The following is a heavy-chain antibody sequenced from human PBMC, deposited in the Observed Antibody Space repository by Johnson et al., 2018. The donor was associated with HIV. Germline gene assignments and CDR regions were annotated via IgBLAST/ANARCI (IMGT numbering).Heavy chain of an antibody. V-gene: IGHV3-30*02. CDR3: AREGVGVNAFDI. CDR2: IRYDGSNK. Sequence: QVQLVESGGGVVQPGGSLRLSCAASGFTFSSYGMHWVRQAPGKGLEWVAFIRYDGSNKYYVDSVKGRFTISRDNSKNTLYLQMNSLRAEDTAVYYCAREGVGVNAFDIWGQGTMVTVSS. D-gene: IGHD1-26*01. J-gene: IGHJ3*02. CDR1: GFTFSSYG.